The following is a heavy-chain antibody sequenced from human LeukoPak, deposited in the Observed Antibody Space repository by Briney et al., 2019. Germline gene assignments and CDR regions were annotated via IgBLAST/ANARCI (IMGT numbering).Heavy chain of an antibody. J-gene: IGHJ5*02. CDR2: MNPNTGDT. D-gene: IGHD3-22*01. Sequence: ASVKVSCKASGYSFTTHDIAWVRQAAGQGLEWMGWMNPNTGDTGYAQRFQGRVAMTRDTSISTAYMELTSLTSEDTAVYYCARTYYYDNIAENWFDPWGQGTLVTVSS. CDR1: GYSFTTHD. V-gene: IGHV1-8*01. CDR3: ARTYYYDNIAENWFDP.